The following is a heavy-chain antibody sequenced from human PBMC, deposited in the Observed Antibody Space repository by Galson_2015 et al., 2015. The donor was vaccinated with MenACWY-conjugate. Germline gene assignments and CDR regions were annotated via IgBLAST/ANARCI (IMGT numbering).Heavy chain of an antibody. D-gene: IGHD3-10*01. CDR3: ARSRKDYYGSGWENYYGLDV. V-gene: IGHV3-33*01. CDR1: AFTFSSYG. CDR2: IWFDGSNK. Sequence: SLRLSCAASAFTFSSYGMHWVRQAPGKGLEWVSIIWFDGSNKYYADSVKGRFTVSRDNSKNTLYLQMESLRAEDTAVYFCARSRKDYYGSGWENYYGLDVWGQGTLVTVSS. J-gene: IGHJ6*02.